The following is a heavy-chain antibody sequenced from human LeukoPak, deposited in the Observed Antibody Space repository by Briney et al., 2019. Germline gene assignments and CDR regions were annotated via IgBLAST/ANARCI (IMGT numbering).Heavy chain of an antibody. CDR3: AKDFLRNMVLGFDY. Sequence: GGSLRLSCAASGLRFASFPLGWFGQVQGKGLNWSSTITGSGGNTYYADSVKGRFTISRDNSKNTLYLQMNSLRAEDTAVFYCAKDFLRNMVLGFDYWGQGTLVTVSS. CDR2: ITGSGGNT. CDR1: GLRFASFP. D-gene: IGHD3-10*01. V-gene: IGHV3-23*01. J-gene: IGHJ4*02.